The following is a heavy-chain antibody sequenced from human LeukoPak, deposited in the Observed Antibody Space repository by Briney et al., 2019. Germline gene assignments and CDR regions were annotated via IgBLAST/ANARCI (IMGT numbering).Heavy chain of an antibody. J-gene: IGHJ4*02. V-gene: IGHV1-69*13. CDR1: GGTFSSYA. Sequence: ASVKVSCKASGGTFSSYAISWVRQAPGQGLKWMGGIIPIFGTANYAQKFQGRVTITADESTSTAYMELSSLRSEDTAVYYCARDAPAAAGTTPQGYWGQGTLVTVSS. CDR3: ARDAPAAAGTTPQGY. D-gene: IGHD6-13*01. CDR2: IIPIFGTA.